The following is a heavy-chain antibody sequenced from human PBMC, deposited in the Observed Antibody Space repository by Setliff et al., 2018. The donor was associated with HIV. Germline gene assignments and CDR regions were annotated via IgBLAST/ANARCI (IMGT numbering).Heavy chain of an antibody. CDR3: ARGQGCGGGCHYAFEM. CDR2: SHYNGNT. Sequence: GSLRLSCAASGFTFSTYWMIWIRQPPGKGLEWMGSSHYNGNTNITPSLKSRVTMSLDTPRNEFYLTLTSVTAADTAVYYCARGQGCGGGCHYAFEMWGQGTMVTV. V-gene: IGHV4-59*01. CDR1: GFTFSTYW. J-gene: IGHJ3*02. D-gene: IGHD2-21*02.